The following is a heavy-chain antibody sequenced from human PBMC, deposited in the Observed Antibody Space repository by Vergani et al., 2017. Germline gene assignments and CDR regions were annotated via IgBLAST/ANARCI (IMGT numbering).Heavy chain of an antibody. CDR2: ISSSSSYI. J-gene: IGHJ4*02. D-gene: IGHD4-11*01. Sequence: EVQLVQSGVEVKKPGESLKISCKVSGYNFTNYWIGWVRQMPGKGLEWVSSISSSSSYIYYADSVKGRFTISRDNAKNSLYLQMNSLRAEDTAVYYCARDVGETTFDYWGQGTLVTVSS. V-gene: IGHV3-21*01. CDR1: GYNFTNYW. CDR3: ARDVGETTFDY.